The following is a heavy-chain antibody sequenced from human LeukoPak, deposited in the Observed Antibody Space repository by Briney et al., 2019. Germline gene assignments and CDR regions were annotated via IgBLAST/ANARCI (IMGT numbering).Heavy chain of an antibody. CDR1: GYTFTSYY. CDR3: ATELYSSSWGDYFDY. V-gene: IGHV1-46*01. CDR2: INPSGGST. D-gene: IGHD6-6*01. J-gene: IGHJ4*02. Sequence: ASVKVSCKASGYTFTSYYMHWVRQAPGQGLEWMGIINPSGGSTSYAQKFQGRVTMTRDMSTSTVYMELSSLRSEDTAVYYCATELYSSSWGDYFDYWGQGTLVTVSS.